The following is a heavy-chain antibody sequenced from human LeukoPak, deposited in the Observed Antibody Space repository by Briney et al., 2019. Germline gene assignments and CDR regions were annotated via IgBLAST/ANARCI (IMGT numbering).Heavy chain of an antibody. D-gene: IGHD3-10*01. CDR1: GFTFSSYG. J-gene: IGHJ4*02. CDR3: AKGGHYYGSGSYTDY. Sequence: PGGSLRLSCATSGFTFSSYGMHWVRQAPGKGLEWVAFIRYDGSNQYYADSVKGRFTISRDNSENTLHLQMNSLRAEDTAVYYCAKGGHYYGSGSYTDYWGQGTLVTVSS. CDR2: IRYDGSNQ. V-gene: IGHV3-30*02.